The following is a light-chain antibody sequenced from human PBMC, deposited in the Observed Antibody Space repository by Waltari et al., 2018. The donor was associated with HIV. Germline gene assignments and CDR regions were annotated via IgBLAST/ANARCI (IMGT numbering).Light chain of an antibody. CDR2: LGS. CDR3: MQGLQSPIT. J-gene: IGKJ5*01. Sequence: DIEMTQSPLSLSIIPGEPASISCRSTESLLHSNGYNYLNWYLQKPGQPPQLLIYLGSNRASGVPNRFSGSGSDTEFALNISRVEAEDVGLYHCMQGLQSPITFGRGTRLEIK. CDR1: ESLLHSNGYNY. V-gene: IGKV2-28*01.